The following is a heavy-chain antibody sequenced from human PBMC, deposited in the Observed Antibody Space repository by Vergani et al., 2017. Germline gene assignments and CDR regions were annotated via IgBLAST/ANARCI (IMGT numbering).Heavy chain of an antibody. V-gene: IGHV4-4*07. CDR1: GGSISSYY. CDR2: IYTSGST. J-gene: IGHJ6*03. D-gene: IGHD6-19*01. CDR3: ARDARIAVAGNQPPYYYYYYMDV. Sequence: QVQLQESGPGLVKPSETLSLTCTVSGGSISSYYWSWIRQPAGKGLEWIGRIYTSGSTNYNPSLKRRVTMSVDTSKNQFSLKLSSVTAADTAVYYCARDARIAVAGNQPPYYYYYYMDVWGKGTTVTVSS.